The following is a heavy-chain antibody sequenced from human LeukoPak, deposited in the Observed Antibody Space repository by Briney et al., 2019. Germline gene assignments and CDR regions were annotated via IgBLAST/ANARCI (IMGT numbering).Heavy chain of an antibody. Sequence: SETLSLTCTVSGGSISSYYWSWIRQPPGKGLEWIGYIYYSGSTNYNPSLKSRVTISVDTSKNQFSLKLSSVTAADTAVYYCASSLTPHDAFDIWGQGTMVTVSS. J-gene: IGHJ3*02. CDR2: IYYSGST. V-gene: IGHV4-59*01. CDR1: GGSISSYY. CDR3: ASSLTPHDAFDI.